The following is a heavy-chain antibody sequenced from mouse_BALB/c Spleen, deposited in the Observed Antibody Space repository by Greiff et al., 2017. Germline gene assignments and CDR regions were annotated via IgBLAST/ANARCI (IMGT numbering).Heavy chain of an antibody. CDR1: GFTFSSYA. CDR2: ISSGGST. Sequence: EVKLMESGGGLVKPGGSLKLSCAASGFTFSSYAMSWVRQTPEKRLEWVASISSGGSTYYPDSVKGRFTISRDNTRNILYLQMSSLRSEDTAMYYCARGRGITHFDYWGRGTTLTISS. CDR3: ARGRGITHFDY. V-gene: IGHV5-6-5*01. J-gene: IGHJ2*01. D-gene: IGHD1-1*01.